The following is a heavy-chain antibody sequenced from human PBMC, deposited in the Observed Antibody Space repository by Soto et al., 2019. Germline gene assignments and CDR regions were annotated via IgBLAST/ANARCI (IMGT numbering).Heavy chain of an antibody. D-gene: IGHD6-19*01. J-gene: IGHJ2*01. Sequence: EVQLLESGGGLVQPGGSLRLSCAASGFTFSSYAMSWVRQAPGKGLEWVSAISGSGGSTYYADSVKGRFTISRDNSKNTPYLQMNSLRAEDTAVYYCAREWLLENWYFDLWGCGTLVTVSS. CDR3: AREWLLENWYFDL. CDR2: ISGSGGST. CDR1: GFTFSSYA. V-gene: IGHV3-23*01.